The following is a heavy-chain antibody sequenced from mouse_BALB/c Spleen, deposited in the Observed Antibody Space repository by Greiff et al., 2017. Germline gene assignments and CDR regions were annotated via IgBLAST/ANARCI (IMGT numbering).Heavy chain of an antibody. Sequence: EVMLVESGGDLVKPGGSLKLSCAASGFTFSSYGMSWVRQTPDKRLEWVATISSGGSYTYYPDSVKGRFTISRDNAKNTLYLQMSSLKSEDTAMYYCARLSYGSSYDWFAYWGQGTLVTVSA. J-gene: IGHJ3*01. D-gene: IGHD1-1*01. CDR3: ARLSYGSSYDWFAY. CDR1: GFTFSSYG. CDR2: ISSGGSYT. V-gene: IGHV5-6*01.